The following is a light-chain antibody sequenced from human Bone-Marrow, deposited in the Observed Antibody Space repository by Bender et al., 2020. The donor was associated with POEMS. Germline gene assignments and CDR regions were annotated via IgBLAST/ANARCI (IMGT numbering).Light chain of an antibody. J-gene: IGLJ1*01. CDR2: DNS. CDR1: NSGNTT. Sequence: SYVLTQPPSASVAPGQTATIICGGENSGNTTVHWHQQNPGEAPVVLVYDNSDRPSGISERFSGSRCGNTATLTISRVDAGDEAEYYCHVWDLDSEQQTFGGGTTVSV. CDR3: HVWDLDSEQQT. V-gene: IGLV3-21*02.